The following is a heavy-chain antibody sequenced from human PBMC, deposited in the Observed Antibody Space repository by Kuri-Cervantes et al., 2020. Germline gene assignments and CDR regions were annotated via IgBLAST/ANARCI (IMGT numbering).Heavy chain of an antibody. CDR2: IYYSGST. D-gene: IGHD2-2*03. CDR1: GGSISSSSYY. Sequence: GSLRLSCTVSGGSISSSSYYWGWIRQPPGKGLEWIGSIYYSGSTYYNPSLKSRVTISVDTSKNQFSLKLSSVTAADTAVYYCARWMGPGFDPWGQGTLVTVSS. CDR3: ARWMGPGFDP. J-gene: IGHJ5*02. V-gene: IGHV4-39*01.